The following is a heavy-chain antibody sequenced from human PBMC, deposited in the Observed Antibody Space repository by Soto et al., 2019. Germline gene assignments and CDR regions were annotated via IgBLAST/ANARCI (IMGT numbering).Heavy chain of an antibody. CDR2: IYYSGST. CDR1: GGSISSYY. Sequence: SETLSLTCTVSGGSISSYYWSWIRQPPGKGLEWIGYIYYSGSTNYNPSLKSRVTISVDTSKNQFSLKLSSVTAADTAVYYCARGPGIAPYYFDYWGQGTLVTVSS. J-gene: IGHJ4*02. V-gene: IGHV4-59*01. D-gene: IGHD6-13*01. CDR3: ARGPGIAPYYFDY.